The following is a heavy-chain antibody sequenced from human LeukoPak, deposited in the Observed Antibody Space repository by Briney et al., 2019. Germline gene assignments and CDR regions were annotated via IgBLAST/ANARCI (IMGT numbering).Heavy chain of an antibody. CDR1: GSSFSTTW. D-gene: IGHD3-22*01. V-gene: IGHV3-74*01. CDR3: ARDNYYTIDV. Sequence: GGSLRLSCAASGSSFSTTWMHWHRQAPGKGLVWVSRIHSDGNTVIYADSVKGRFTISRDNAKNTLFLQMDSLRVDDTAVYYCARDNYYTIDVWGQGTTVTVSS. J-gene: IGHJ6*02. CDR2: IHSDGNTV.